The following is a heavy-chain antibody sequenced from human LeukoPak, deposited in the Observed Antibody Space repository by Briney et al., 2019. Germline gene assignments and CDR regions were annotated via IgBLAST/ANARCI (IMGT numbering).Heavy chain of an antibody. J-gene: IGHJ4*02. CDR2: IKSKTDGGTT. CDR3: TTAIIAVAGDTDY. CDR1: EFTFSTYG. Sequence: GGSLRLSCAASEFTFSTYGMHWVRQAPGKGLEWVGRIKSKTDGGTTDYAAPVKGRFTISRDDSKNTLYLQMSSLKTENTAVYYCTTAIIAVAGDTDYCGQGTLVTVSS. D-gene: IGHD6-19*01. V-gene: IGHV3-15*01.